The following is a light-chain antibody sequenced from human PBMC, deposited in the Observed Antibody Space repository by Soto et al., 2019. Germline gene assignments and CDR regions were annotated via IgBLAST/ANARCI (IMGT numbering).Light chain of an antibody. Sequence: QAVVTQSSSASASLGSSVKLTCILSSGHSTYIIAWHQQQPGKAPRFLMTLDRSGSYNRGSGVPDRFSGSSSGADRYLTISNLPFEDEGDYYCETWYSNTHKVFGGGTKVTVL. CDR1: SGHSTYI. V-gene: IGLV4-60*02. CDR3: ETWYSNTHKV. CDR2: LDRSGSY. J-gene: IGLJ3*02.